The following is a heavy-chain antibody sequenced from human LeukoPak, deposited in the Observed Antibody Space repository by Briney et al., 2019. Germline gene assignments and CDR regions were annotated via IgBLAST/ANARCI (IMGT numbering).Heavy chain of an antibody. CDR1: GYTFSSCA. Sequence: GGSLRLSCAASGYTFSSCAMHGVRQAPGGGGVGVVVISYDGSNKYYTDSVKGRFTISRDNSKNTLYLQMNSLRAADTAVYYWGKDRESSGSGIYYAVGPPYYFDYWGQGTLVTVSS. CDR2: ISYDGSNK. V-gene: IGHV3-30*04. J-gene: IGHJ4*02. CDR3: GKDRESSGSGIYYAVGPPYYFDY. D-gene: IGHD3-10*01.